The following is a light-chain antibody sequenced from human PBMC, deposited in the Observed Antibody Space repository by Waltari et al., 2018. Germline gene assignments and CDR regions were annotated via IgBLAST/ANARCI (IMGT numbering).Light chain of an antibody. Sequence: QSALTQPRSVSGSPGQSVTISCTGTSSDVGGYNYVSWYQQHPGKAPNLMIYDVSKRASGCPDRFSGSKSGNTASLTISGLQAGDEADYYCCSYAGSYTLVFGGGTKLTVL. CDR1: SSDVGGYNY. J-gene: IGLJ2*01. CDR3: CSYAGSYTLV. CDR2: DVS. V-gene: IGLV2-11*01.